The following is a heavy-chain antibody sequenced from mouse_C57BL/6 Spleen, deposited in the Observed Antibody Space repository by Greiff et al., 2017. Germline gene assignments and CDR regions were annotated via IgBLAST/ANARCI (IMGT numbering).Heavy chain of an antibody. CDR3: AKQGVHYSSSPAGFAY. V-gene: IGHV2-3*01. CDR1: GFSLTSYG. CDR2: IWGDGST. Sequence: VKLMESGPGLVAPSQSLSITCTVLGFSLTSYGVSWVRQPPGTGLEWLGVIWGDGSTNYHSALISRLSISKDNSKSQVFLKLKSLQTDDAATYYCAKQGVHYSSSPAGFAYWGQGTLVTVSA. D-gene: IGHD1-1*01. J-gene: IGHJ3*01.